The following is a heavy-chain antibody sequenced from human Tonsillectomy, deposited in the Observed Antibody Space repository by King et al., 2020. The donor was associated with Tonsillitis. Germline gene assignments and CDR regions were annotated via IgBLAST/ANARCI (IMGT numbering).Heavy chain of an antibody. D-gene: IGHD2-2*02. V-gene: IGHV3-23*04. Sequence: VQLVESGGGLVQPGGSLRLSCAASGFTFSSYTMSWVRQAPGKGLEWVSAISGSGGSTYYADSVKGRLTISRDNSKNTLYLQMNSLRAEDTAVYYCAKGGDCSSTSCYKGGMDVWGQGTTVTVSS. J-gene: IGHJ6*02. CDR1: GFTFSSYT. CDR2: ISGSGGST. CDR3: AKGGDCSSTSCYKGGMDV.